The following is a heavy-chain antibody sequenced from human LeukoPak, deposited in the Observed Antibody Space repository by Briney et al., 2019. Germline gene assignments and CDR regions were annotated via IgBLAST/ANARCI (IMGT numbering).Heavy chain of an antibody. V-gene: IGHV3-53*01. J-gene: IGHJ4*02. CDR3: ARGHPHSSSYYGSFDF. CDR2: IYSGDTT. Sequence: GGSLRLSCAASGFTVGSNYLSWVRQLPGKGLEWVSVIYSGDTTYYADSVKGRFTISRDNSKNTLYLQMNSLRVEDTAVYSCARGHPHSSSYYGSFDFWGQGTLVTVSS. CDR1: GFTVGSNY. D-gene: IGHD6-13*01.